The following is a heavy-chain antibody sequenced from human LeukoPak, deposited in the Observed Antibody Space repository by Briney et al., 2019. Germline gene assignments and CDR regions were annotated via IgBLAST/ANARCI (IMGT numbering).Heavy chain of an antibody. D-gene: IGHD6-6*01. CDR1: GHTFTSYA. V-gene: IGHV1-18*01. CDR3: AKNFRTLASRRTSPFDS. CDR2: VGPYHGNT. J-gene: IGHJ4*02. Sequence: ASVKVSCKASGHTFTSYAINWVRQAPGQGLEWMGWVGPYHGNTTYAQKFQGRLAMTTDKSTTTAYMELRSLTSDDTALYYCAKNFRTLASRRTSPFDSWGQGTLVIVSS.